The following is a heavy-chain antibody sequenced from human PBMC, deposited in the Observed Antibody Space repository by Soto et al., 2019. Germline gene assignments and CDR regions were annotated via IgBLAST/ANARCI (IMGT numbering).Heavy chain of an antibody. Sequence: PGGSLRLSCEASGYTISGCSMNWVRQAPGKGLEWLAYITIRTGNILYADSVRGRFTISADNAENSVFLQMNSLRDEDTAVYFCVRDRDLYRDMVHAHLWGQGTLVTVSS. CDR3: VRDRDLYRDMVHAHL. CDR2: ITIRTGNI. D-gene: IGHD1-26*01. CDR1: GYTISGCS. J-gene: IGHJ4*01. V-gene: IGHV3-48*02.